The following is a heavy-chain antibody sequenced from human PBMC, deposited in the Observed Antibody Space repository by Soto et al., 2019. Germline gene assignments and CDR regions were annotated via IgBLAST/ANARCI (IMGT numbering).Heavy chain of an antibody. CDR3: ARDDGAGFDY. CDR1: GGSISSYY. D-gene: IGHD1-26*01. V-gene: IGHV4-59*01. Sequence: QVQLQESGPGLVKPSETLSLTCTVSGGSISSYYWSWIRQPPGKGLEWIGYIYYSGSTNYNPSLESRVTISVDTSKNQFSLKLSSVTAADTAVYYCARDDGAGFDYWGQGTLVTVSS. J-gene: IGHJ4*02. CDR2: IYYSGST.